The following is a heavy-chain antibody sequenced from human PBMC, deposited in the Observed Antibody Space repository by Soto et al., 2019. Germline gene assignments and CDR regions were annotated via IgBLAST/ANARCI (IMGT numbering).Heavy chain of an antibody. CDR2: MNPNSGNT. V-gene: IGHV1-8*01. D-gene: IGHD1-26*01. J-gene: IGHJ4*02. CDR3: ARGYRVTPRDY. CDR1: GYTFTSYD. Sequence: QVQLVQSGAEVKKPGASVKVSCKASGYTFTSYDINWVRQATGQGLEWMGWMNPNSGNTGYAQKFQGRVTXTXXPSIGTAYMALSSLRSEATAVYYWARGYRVTPRDYLGQGTLVTVSS.